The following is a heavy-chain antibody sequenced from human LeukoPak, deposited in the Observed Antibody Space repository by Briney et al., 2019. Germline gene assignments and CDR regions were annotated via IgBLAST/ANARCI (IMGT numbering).Heavy chain of an antibody. J-gene: IGHJ4*02. CDR2: IKQDGSEK. D-gene: IGHD6-19*01. CDR1: GFTSGTYW. V-gene: IGHV3-7*01. CDR3: ARDRGSSGWYEFDY. Sequence: PGGSLRLSCAASGFTSGTYWMSWVRQAPGKGLEWVANIKQDGSEKYYVDSGRGRFTISRDNAKNSLYLQMNSLRAEDTAVYYCARDRGSSGWYEFDYWGQGTLVTVSS.